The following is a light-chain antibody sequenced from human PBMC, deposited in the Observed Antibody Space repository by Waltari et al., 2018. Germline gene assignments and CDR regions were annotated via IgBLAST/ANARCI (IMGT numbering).Light chain of an antibody. CDR1: QSLLHCNGYNY. CDR2: LGS. J-gene: IGKJ1*01. V-gene: IGKV2-28*01. CDR3: MQALQTPPT. Sequence: DIVMTQSPLSLPVTPGEPASISCRFSQSLLHCNGYNYLDWYLQKPGQSPQLLIYLGSNRDSGVPDRFSGSGSGTDFTLKISRVEAEDVGVYYCMQALQTPPTFGQGTKVEIK.